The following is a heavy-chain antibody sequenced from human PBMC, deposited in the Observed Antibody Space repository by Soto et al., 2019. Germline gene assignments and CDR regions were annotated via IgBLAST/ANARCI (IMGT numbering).Heavy chain of an antibody. CDR2: ISAYNVNT. CDR1: GYTFTSSG. V-gene: IGHV1-18*03. J-gene: IGHJ4*02. CDR3: ARVFGSGTQSAFFFDY. D-gene: IGHD3-10*01. Sequence: QVQLVQSGGEVKKPGASVKVSCKASGYTFTSSGISWVRQAPGQGLEWMGWISAYNVNTNYGQKFQGRVTMTTDTSTSTAYMELRSLRSDDMAVYYCARVFGSGTQSAFFFDYWGQGTLVTVSS.